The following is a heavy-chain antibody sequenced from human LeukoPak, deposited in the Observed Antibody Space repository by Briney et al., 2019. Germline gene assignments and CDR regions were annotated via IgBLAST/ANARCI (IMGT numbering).Heavy chain of an antibody. J-gene: IGHJ3*02. V-gene: IGHV1-8*01. CDR1: GYTLTSYD. D-gene: IGHD1-26*01. CDR2: MNPNSGNT. Sequence: GASVKVSCKASGYTLTSYDINWVRQATGQGLEWIGWMNPNSGNTGYAQKFQGRVTMTRNTSISTAYMELSSLRSEDTAVYYCARGSSTSIVGGAFDIWGQGTMVTVSS. CDR3: ARGSSTSIVGGAFDI.